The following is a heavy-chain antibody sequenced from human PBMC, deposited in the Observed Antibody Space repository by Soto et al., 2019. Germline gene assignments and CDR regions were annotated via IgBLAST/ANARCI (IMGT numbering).Heavy chain of an antibody. CDR3: ARCITIFGVVRYYYHYYMAV. D-gene: IGHD3-3*01. CDR2: INHSGST. J-gene: IGHJ6*03. Sequence: SETLSLTCAVYGGSFSGYYWSWIRHPPGKGLEWIGEINHSGSTNYNPSLKSRVTISVDTSKNQCSLKLSSVTAADTAVYYCARCITIFGVVRYYYHYYMAVSGKGTTVTVSS. CDR1: GGSFSGYY. V-gene: IGHV4-34*01.